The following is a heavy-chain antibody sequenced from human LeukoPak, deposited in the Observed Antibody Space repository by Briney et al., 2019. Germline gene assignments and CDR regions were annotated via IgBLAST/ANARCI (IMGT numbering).Heavy chain of an antibody. CDR1: GGSISSGDYY. V-gene: IGHV4-30-4*01. D-gene: IGHD3-16*02. CDR2: IYYSGST. CDR3: ARSFSGDDDYVWGSYRPHFDY. J-gene: IGHJ4*02. Sequence: SETLSLTCTVSGGSISSGDYYWSWIRQPPGKGLEWIGYIYYSGSTYYNPSLKSRVTISVDTSKNQFSLKLSSVTAADTAVYYCARSFSGDDDYVWGSYRPHFDYWGQGTLVTVSS.